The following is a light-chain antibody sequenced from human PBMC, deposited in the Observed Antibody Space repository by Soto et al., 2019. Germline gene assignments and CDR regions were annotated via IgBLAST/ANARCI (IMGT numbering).Light chain of an antibody. Sequence: EVVLTQSPGTLSLSPGDRATLYCRASQSLTCNYLAWHQSKPGQPPRLLVYGVSARATALPDRFSGSGSGTNFTLTISRLESEDFEVYYCHHYEVPLFTFGQGTNLQIK. V-gene: IGKV3-20*01. CDR1: QSLTCNY. CDR3: HHYEVPLFT. CDR2: GVS. J-gene: IGKJ2*01.